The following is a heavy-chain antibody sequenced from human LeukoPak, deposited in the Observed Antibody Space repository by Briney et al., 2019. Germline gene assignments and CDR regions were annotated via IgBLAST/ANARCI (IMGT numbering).Heavy chain of an antibody. V-gene: IGHV3-48*04. CDR1: GVTLSITS. CDR2: IDKSSDPI. Sequence: GGSLRLSCAASGVTLSITSMIWVRQAPGKGLEWISYIDKSSDPIYYADSVKGRFTISRDIARNSLFLQMNSLRAEDTAVYYCARTGYSSSWVHFWGQGTLVTVSS. D-gene: IGHD6-13*01. CDR3: ARTGYSSSWVHF. J-gene: IGHJ4*02.